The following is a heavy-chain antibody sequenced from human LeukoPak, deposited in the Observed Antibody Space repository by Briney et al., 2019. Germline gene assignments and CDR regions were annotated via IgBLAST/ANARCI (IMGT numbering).Heavy chain of an antibody. CDR3: AKLNYGQFDY. J-gene: IGHJ4*02. Sequence: PSGGSLRLSCAASGFTFSSYAMSWVRQAPGKGLEWASTISGSDGTTYYADSVKGRFTISRDNSKNTLYLQINSLRAEDTAVYYCAKLNYGQFDYWGQGTLVTASS. CDR2: ISGSDGTT. D-gene: IGHD3-10*01. CDR1: GFTFSSYA. V-gene: IGHV3-23*01.